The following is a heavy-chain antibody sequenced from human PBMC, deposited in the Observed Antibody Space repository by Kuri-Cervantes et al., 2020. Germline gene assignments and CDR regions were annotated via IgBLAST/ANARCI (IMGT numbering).Heavy chain of an antibody. CDR2: INPSGGST. CDR3: ARDRGGIAAAGTASGAFDI. Sequence: ASVKVSCKASGYTLTNDYIYWVRQAPGQGLEWMGIINPSGGSTSYAQKFQGRVTMTRDTSTSTAYTELRSLRSDDTAVYYCARDRGGIAAAGTASGAFDIWGQGTMVTVSS. D-gene: IGHD6-13*01. J-gene: IGHJ3*02. V-gene: IGHV1-46*01. CDR1: GYTLTNDY.